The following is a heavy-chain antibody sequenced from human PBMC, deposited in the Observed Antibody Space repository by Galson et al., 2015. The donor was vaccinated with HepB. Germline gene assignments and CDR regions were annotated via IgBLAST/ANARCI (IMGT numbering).Heavy chain of an antibody. CDR2: IYGGDSET. V-gene: IGHV5-51*03. J-gene: IGHJ6*02. CDR3: ARMAAAGTRFPDYYYYYGLDV. CDR1: GYSFVTYW. D-gene: IGHD6-13*01. Sequence: QSGAEVKKPGESLQISCKGSGYSFVTYWIAWVRQMPGKGPELMGIIYGGDSETKYSPSFRGQVTISADKSINTAYPQWSSLKASDSALYYCARMAAAGTRFPDYYYYYGLDVWGQGTTVTV.